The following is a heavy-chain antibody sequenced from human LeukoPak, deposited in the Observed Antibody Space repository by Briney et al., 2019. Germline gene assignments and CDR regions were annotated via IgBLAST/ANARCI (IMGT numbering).Heavy chain of an antibody. D-gene: IGHD6-13*01. Sequence: PGGSLRLSCAASGFTFSDYYMSWIRQAPGKGLEWVSYISSSGSTIYYADSVKGRFTISRDNAKNSLYLQMNSLRAEDTAVYYCARGQKLYRSSWYGDAFDIWGQGTMVTVSS. CDR1: GFTFSDYY. J-gene: IGHJ3*02. CDR3: ARGQKLYRSSWYGDAFDI. V-gene: IGHV3-11*01. CDR2: ISSSGSTI.